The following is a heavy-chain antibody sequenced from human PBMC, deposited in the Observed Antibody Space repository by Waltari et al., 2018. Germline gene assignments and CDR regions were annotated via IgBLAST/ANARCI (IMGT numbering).Heavy chain of an antibody. D-gene: IGHD3-10*01. CDR3: ARDPLHYYGSGSLYYFDY. J-gene: IGHJ4*02. CDR1: GFTFSSYS. V-gene: IGHV3-21*01. Sequence: VQLVESGGGLVKPGGSLRLSCAASGFTFSSYSMNWVRQAPGKGLEWVPCITSSSSYIYYTDSVKGRFTISRDNAKNSLYLQMNSLRAEDTAVYYCARDPLHYYGSGSLYYFDYWGQGTLVTVSS. CDR2: ITSSSSYI.